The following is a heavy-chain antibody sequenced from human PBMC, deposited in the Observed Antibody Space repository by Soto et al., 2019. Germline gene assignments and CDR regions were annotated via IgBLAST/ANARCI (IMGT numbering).Heavy chain of an antibody. CDR2: IIPVIGTT. CDR3: ARDPGLKTTITVTPGNARGSGFGMHV. J-gene: IGHJ6*02. CDR1: GDPFSSFI. Sequence: QVQLVQSGAEVKKPGSSVKVACKGSGDPFSSFIISWVRQAPGQGLEWVGGIIPVIGTTPYAQKFQGRVSIPADESTSTVYMEMSSLTPEDTAVYYCARDPGLKTTITVTPGNARGSGFGMHVWGQGTTVIVSS. V-gene: IGHV1-69*01. D-gene: IGHD3-10*01.